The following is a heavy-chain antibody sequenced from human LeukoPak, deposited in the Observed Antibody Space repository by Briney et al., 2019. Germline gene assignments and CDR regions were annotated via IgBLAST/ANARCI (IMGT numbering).Heavy chain of an antibody. V-gene: IGHV1-8*03. CDR3: ARDNHYYDSSGFDY. Sequence: EASVKVSCKASGYTFTTYDINWVRQATGQGLEWMGWMNPNSGNTGYAQKFQGRVTFTRNTSIGTAYMELSSLRSEDTAVYYCARDNHYYDSSGFDYWGQGTLVTVSS. D-gene: IGHD3-22*01. J-gene: IGHJ4*02. CDR2: MNPNSGNT. CDR1: GYTFTTYD.